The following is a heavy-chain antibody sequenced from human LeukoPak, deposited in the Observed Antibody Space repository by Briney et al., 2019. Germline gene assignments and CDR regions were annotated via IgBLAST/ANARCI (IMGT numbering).Heavy chain of an antibody. D-gene: IGHD6-19*01. CDR1: GYTFTGYY. Sequence: ASVKVSCKASGYTFTGYYMHWVRQATGQGPEWMGWLDPKSGGTKYAQRFQGRVTMTWDTSISTAYMDLARLRSDDTAVYYCAVGLDIAMPGKVPTGWGQGTLVTVSS. V-gene: IGHV1-2*02. J-gene: IGHJ4*02. CDR2: LDPKSGGT. CDR3: AVGLDIAMPGKVPTG.